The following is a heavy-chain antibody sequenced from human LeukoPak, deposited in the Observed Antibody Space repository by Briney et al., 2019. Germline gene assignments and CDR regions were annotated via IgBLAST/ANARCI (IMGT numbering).Heavy chain of an antibody. V-gene: IGHV3-48*03. CDR2: ISSSGSTI. J-gene: IGHJ4*02. CDR3: ARNRAAQYDD. D-gene: IGHD6-13*01. Sequence: GGSLRLSCAASGFTFSSYEMNWVRQAPGKGLEWVSYISSSGSTIYYADSVKGRFTISRDNAKNSLYLQMNSLRAEDTAVYYCARNRAAQYDDWGQGTLVTVSS. CDR1: GFTFSSYE.